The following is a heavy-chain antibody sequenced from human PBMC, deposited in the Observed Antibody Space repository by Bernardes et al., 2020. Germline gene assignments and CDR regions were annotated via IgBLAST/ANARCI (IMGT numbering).Heavy chain of an antibody. CDR1: GFSFINYG. D-gene: IGHD1-7*01. J-gene: IGHJ5*02. V-gene: IGHV3-30*18. CDR3: AKDWRWHNWNYGLNR. CDR2: ISYDGSNK. Sequence: SLRLSCVASGFSFINYGMHWVRQAPGKGLEWLAVISYDGSNKFYADSVKGRFTISRDNSKNTLYLQLNSLAPEDTAAYYCAKDWRWHNWNYGLNRWGLGALVTVSS.